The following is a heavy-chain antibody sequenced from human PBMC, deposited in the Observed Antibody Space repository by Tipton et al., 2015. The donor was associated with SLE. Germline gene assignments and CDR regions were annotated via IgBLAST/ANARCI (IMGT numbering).Heavy chain of an antibody. V-gene: IGHV1-2*02. D-gene: IGHD5-18*01. Sequence: QMQLVQSGAEVRTPGASVKVSCKSSGYRFTGYYIHWVRQAPGQGLEWMGWVNPNSGGTHYAQTFQGRVTMTRDTSIRTVYMEVSRLTSDDTAVYHCARVRGGNSYGNSGFDYWGQGTLVTVSS. CDR1: GYRFTGYY. CDR2: VNPNSGGT. CDR3: ARVRGGNSYGNSGFDY. J-gene: IGHJ4*02.